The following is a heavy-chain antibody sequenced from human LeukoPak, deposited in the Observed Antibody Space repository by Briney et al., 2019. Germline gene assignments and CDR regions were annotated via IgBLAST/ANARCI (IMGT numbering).Heavy chain of an antibody. J-gene: IGHJ6*03. CDR3: ARMRLGQYYMDV. V-gene: IGHV3-13*01. CDR1: GFTFSNYD. D-gene: IGHD4-11*01. Sequence: SGGSLRLSCAASGFTFSNYDMHWVRQRTGKRLEWVSAIGTAGDTYYPGSVKGRFTISRENAENSLYLQMNSLRAGDTAVYYCARMRLGQYYMDVWGKGTTVTISS. CDR2: IGTAGDT.